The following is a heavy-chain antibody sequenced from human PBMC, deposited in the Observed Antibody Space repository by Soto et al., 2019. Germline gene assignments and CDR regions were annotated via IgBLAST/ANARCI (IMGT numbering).Heavy chain of an antibody. CDR1: GGSISSGGYY. D-gene: IGHD3-22*01. CDR3: ARTSYDSSGTAADP. CDR2: IYYSGST. V-gene: IGHV4-31*03. Sequence: QVQLQESGPGLVKPSQTLSLTCTVSGGSISSGGYYWSWIRQHPGKGLEWIGYIYYSGSTYYNPSRKSRGTIXVXTXXNQFSLKLSSVTAADTAVYYCARTSYDSSGTAADPWGQGTLVTVSS. J-gene: IGHJ5*02.